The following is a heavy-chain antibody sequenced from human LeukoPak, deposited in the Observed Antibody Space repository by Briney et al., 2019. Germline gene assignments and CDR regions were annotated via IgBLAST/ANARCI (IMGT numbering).Heavy chain of an antibody. D-gene: IGHD6-13*01. CDR1: GGSISSSSYY. V-gene: IGHV4-39*07. CDR3: ARAQQRIDY. Sequence: SETLSLTCTVSGGSISSSSYYWGWIRQPPGKGLEWIGSIYYSGSTYYNPSLKSRVTISVDTSKNQFSLKLSSVTAADTAVYYCARAQQRIDYWGQGTLVTVSS. CDR2: IYYSGST. J-gene: IGHJ4*02.